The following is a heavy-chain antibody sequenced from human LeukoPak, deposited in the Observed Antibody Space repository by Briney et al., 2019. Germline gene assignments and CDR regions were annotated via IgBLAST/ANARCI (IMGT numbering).Heavy chain of an antibody. D-gene: IGHD3-9*01. CDR1: GFSINSYD. CDR2: ISPKSDFI. J-gene: IGHJ5*02. Sequence: PGGSLRLSCTASGFSINSYDMNWVRQAPGKGLEWVSSISPKSDFIYYSDSVRGRFTISRDNADNSLYLQMNSLRAEDTAVYYCARADCSASTCYSRRSWFDPWGQGTLVTVSS. CDR3: ARADCSASTCYSRRSWFDP. V-gene: IGHV3-21*01.